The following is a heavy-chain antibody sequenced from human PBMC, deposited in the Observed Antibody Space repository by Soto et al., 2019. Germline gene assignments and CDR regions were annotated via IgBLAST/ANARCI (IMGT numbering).Heavy chain of an antibody. CDR3: ARVLGNLDY. V-gene: IGHV1-69*08. Sequence: SVKVSCKASGGTFNGYTISWVRQAPGQGLEWVGRIIPILSTTNYAQKFQGRVTITADKSTSTAYMELSSLRSEDTAVYYCARVLGNLDYWGQGTLVTVSS. CDR2: IIPILSTT. D-gene: IGHD7-27*01. J-gene: IGHJ4*02. CDR1: GGTFNGYT.